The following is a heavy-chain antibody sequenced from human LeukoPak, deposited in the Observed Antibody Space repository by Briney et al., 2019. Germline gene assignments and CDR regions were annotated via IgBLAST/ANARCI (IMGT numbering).Heavy chain of an antibody. CDR1: GGSISRGGNS. Sequence: SQTLSLTCAVSGGSISRGGNSWSWIWQPPGRGLEWIGYIYHSGYTSYNPSLKSRVTMSVDRSKNQFSLKLRSVTAADTAVYFCARLDWNDNYFDYWGQGTLVTVSS. CDR3: ARLDWNDNYFDY. CDR2: IYHSGYT. V-gene: IGHV4-30-2*01. D-gene: IGHD1-1*01. J-gene: IGHJ4*02.